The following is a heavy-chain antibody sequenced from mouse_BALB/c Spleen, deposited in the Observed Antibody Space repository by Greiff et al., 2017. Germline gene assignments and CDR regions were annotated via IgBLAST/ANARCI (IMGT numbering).Heavy chain of an antibody. CDR1: GFTFSSYA. J-gene: IGHJ4*01. Sequence: EVMLVESGGGLVKPGGSLKLSCAASGFTFSSYAMSWVRQTPEKRLEWVASISSGGSTYYPDSVKGRFTISRDNARNILYLQMSSLRSEDTAMYYCARTITTALYYYAMDYWGQGTSVTVSS. V-gene: IGHV5-6-5*01. CDR3: ARTITTALYYYAMDY. D-gene: IGHD1-2*01. CDR2: ISSGGST.